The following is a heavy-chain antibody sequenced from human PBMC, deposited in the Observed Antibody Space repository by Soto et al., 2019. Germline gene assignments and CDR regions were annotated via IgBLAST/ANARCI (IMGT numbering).Heavy chain of an antibody. V-gene: IGHV5-10-1*01. Sequence: PGESLKISCKGSVYSFTSYWISWVRQMPGKGLEWMGRIDPSDSYTNYSPSFQGHVTISADKSISTAYLQWSSLKASDTAMYYCARDLEGYYGMDVWGQGTTVTVSS. J-gene: IGHJ6*02. CDR2: IDPSDSYT. CDR1: VYSFTSYW. CDR3: ARDLEGYYGMDV.